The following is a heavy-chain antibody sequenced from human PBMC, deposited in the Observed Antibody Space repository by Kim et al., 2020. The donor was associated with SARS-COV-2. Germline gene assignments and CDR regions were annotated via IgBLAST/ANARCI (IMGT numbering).Heavy chain of an antibody. V-gene: IGHV4-59*01. Sequence: SETLSLTCTVSGGSISSYYWSWIRQPPGKGLEWIGYIYYSGSTNYNPSLKSRVTISVDTSKNQFSLKLSSVTAADTAVYYCARDRPMIEGAYYYYYGMDVWGQGTTVTVSS. J-gene: IGHJ6*02. CDR1: GGSISSYY. CDR3: ARDRPMIEGAYYYYYGMDV. CDR2: IYYSGST. D-gene: IGHD3-22*01.